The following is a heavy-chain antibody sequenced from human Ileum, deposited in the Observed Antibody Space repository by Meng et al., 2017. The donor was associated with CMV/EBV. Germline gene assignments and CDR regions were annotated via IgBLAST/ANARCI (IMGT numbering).Heavy chain of an antibody. CDR2: ITYSGTT. CDR1: GYSISSGDYF. D-gene: IGHD3-22*01. Sequence: QLHLRESGPGLVKPSETLSLPCTVSGYSISSGDYFWGWIRQPPKGLEWVASITYSGTTYYNPSLKSRVTMSVDTSKNQFSLKLNSVTAADTAVYYCVRASITMIDYWGQGTLVTVSS. J-gene: IGHJ4*02. CDR3: VRASITMIDY. V-gene: IGHV4-39*07.